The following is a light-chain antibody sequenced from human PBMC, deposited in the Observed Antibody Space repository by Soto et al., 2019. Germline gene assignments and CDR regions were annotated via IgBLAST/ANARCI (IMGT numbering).Light chain of an antibody. J-gene: IGKJ4*01. CDR3: QQRSNWPLT. CDR1: QSVSSY. Sequence: EIVLTQSPSTLSLSPGERATLSCRASQSVSSYLAWYQQKPGQAPRLPIYDASNRAHGIPARFSGSGSGTDFTLTISSLEPEDFAVYSCQQRSNWPLTFGGGTKVEIK. CDR2: DAS. V-gene: IGKV3-11*01.